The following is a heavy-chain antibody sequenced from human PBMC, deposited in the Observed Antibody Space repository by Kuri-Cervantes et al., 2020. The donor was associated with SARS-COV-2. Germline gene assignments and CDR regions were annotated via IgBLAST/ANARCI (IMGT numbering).Heavy chain of an antibody. CDR1: GFTFDDYG. D-gene: IGHD3-10*01. J-gene: IGHJ3*02. CDR2: ISSGGSTI. CDR3: ARDSITMVQGVTSDAFDI. V-gene: IGHV3-11*01. Sequence: GGSLRLSCAASGFTFDDYGMSWVRQAPGKGLEWVSYISSGGSTIYYADSVKGRFTISRDNAKNSLYLQMNSLRAEDTAVYYCARDSITMVQGVTSDAFDIWGQGTMVTVSS.